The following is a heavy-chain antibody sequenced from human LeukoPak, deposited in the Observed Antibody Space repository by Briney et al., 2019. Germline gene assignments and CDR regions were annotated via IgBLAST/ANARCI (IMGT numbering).Heavy chain of an antibody. CDR1: GFTFSDYY. D-gene: IGHD3-10*01. CDR2: ISSSSTYI. Sequence: PGGSLRLSCAASGFTFSDYYMSWIHQAPGKGLEWVSSISSSSTYIYYAHSVKGRFTISRDNAKNSLYLQMNSLRAEDTAVYYCAREVYYGSGRRFDLWGQGTLVTVSS. CDR3: AREVYYGSGRRFDL. J-gene: IGHJ4*02. V-gene: IGHV3-11*06.